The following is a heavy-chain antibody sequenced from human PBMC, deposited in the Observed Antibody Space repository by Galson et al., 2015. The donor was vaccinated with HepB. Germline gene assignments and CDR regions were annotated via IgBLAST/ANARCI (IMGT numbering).Heavy chain of an antibody. D-gene: IGHD6-6*01. CDR3: AREAWYSRSSGGHGMDV. CDR2: IDPSLGTT. Sequence: SVKVSCKASGYTFINYYIHWVRLAPARGLEGVGFIDPSLGTTDYAQNFQGRVTLTRDTSTSTVNMELSSLRPEDTAVYYCAREAWYSRSSGGHGMDVWGQGTTVTVSS. V-gene: IGHV1-46*01. J-gene: IGHJ6*02. CDR1: GYTFINYY.